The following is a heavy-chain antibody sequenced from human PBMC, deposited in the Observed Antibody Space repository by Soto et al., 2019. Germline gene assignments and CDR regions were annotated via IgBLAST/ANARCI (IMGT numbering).Heavy chain of an antibody. Sequence: PSETLSITCTVSGGSISSSSYYWGWIRQPPGKGLEWIGSIYYSGSTYYNPSLKSRVTISVDTSKNQFSLKLSSVTAADTAVYYCARHTPAISISDHWGQGTLVTVPQ. CDR2: IYYSGST. CDR3: ARHTPAISISDH. J-gene: IGHJ4*02. CDR1: GGSISSSSYY. D-gene: IGHD2-15*01. V-gene: IGHV4-39*01.